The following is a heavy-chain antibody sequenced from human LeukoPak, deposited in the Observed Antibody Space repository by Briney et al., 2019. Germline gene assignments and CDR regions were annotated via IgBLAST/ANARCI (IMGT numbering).Heavy chain of an antibody. Sequence: GGSLRLSCAASGFTFRNAWMSWVRQAPGKGLEWVAVISYDGSNKYYADSVKGRFTISRDNSKNTLYLQMNSLRAEDTAVYYCARDLYNNWFDPWGQGTLVTVSS. CDR1: GFTFRNAW. D-gene: IGHD2-2*02. CDR3: ARDLYNNWFDP. CDR2: ISYDGSNK. V-gene: IGHV3-30*03. J-gene: IGHJ5*02.